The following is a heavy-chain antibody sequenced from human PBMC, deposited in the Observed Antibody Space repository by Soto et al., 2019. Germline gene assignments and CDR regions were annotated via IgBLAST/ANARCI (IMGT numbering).Heavy chain of an antibody. CDR2: INPNSGGT. D-gene: IGHD6-13*01. CDR3: ARSMAAAGTVYYYYGMAV. CDR1: GYTFTGYY. Sequence: GASVKLSCKASGYTFTGYYMHWVRQAPGQGLEWMGWINPNSGGTNYAQKFQGWVTMTRDTSISTAYMELSRLRSDDTAVYYCARSMAAAGTVYYYYGMAVWGQGTTVTVSS. J-gene: IGHJ6*02. V-gene: IGHV1-2*04.